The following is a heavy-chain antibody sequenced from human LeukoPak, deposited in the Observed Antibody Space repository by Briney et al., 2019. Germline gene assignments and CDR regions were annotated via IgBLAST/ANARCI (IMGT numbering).Heavy chain of an antibody. Sequence: RGSLRLSCAASGFTFSSYAMHWVRQAPGKGLEWVAVISYDGSNKYYADSVKGRFTISRDNSKNTLYLQMNSLRADDTAVYYCVRDFRSADYWGQGILVTVSS. CDR2: ISYDGSNK. CDR3: VRDFRSADY. J-gene: IGHJ4*02. V-gene: IGHV3-30-3*01. CDR1: GFTFSSYA.